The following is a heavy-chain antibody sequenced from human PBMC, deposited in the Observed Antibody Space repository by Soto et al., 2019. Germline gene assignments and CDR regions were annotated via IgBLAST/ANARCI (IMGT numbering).Heavy chain of an antibody. D-gene: IGHD1-26*01. CDR2: IIPIFGTA. CDR1: GGTFSSYA. J-gene: IGHJ4*02. Sequence: QVQLVQSGAEVKKPGSSVKISCKASGGTFSSYAISWVRQDPGKGLEWMGGIIPIFGTAHYAQKFQGRVTINADEPTNTADKELSSLRSEDTAVYYCAKDQDSGRSYEYWGQGSLVTVAS. V-gene: IGHV1-69*01. CDR3: AKDQDSGRSYEY.